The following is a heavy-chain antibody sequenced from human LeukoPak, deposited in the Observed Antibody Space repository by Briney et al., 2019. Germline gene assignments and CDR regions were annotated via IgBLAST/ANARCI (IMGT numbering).Heavy chain of an antibody. Sequence: PSETLSLTCTVSGGSISSYYWSWIRQPPGKGLEWIGYIYYSGSTNYNPSLKSRVTMSVDTSKSQFSLKLSSVTAADTAVYYCARGGSSSWYGHNWFDPWGQGTLVTVSS. J-gene: IGHJ5*02. D-gene: IGHD6-13*01. V-gene: IGHV4-59*01. CDR1: GGSISSYY. CDR3: ARGGSSSWYGHNWFDP. CDR2: IYYSGST.